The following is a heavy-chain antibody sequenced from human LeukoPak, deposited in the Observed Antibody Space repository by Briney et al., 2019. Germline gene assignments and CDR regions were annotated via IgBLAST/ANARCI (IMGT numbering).Heavy chain of an antibody. CDR1: GGTFSSYA. D-gene: IGHD3-22*01. CDR3: AIAALYYDSSGYYYVNDAFDI. Sequence: ASVKVSCKASGGTFSSYAISWVRQAPGQGLEWMGRIIPILGIANYAQKFQGRVTITADKSTSTAYMELSSLRSEDTAVYYCAIAALYYDSSGYYYVNDAFDIWGQGTMVTVSS. V-gene: IGHV1-69*04. CDR2: IIPILGIA. J-gene: IGHJ3*02.